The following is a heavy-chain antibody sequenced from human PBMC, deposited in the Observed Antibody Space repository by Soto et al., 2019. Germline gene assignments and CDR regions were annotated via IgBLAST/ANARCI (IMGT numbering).Heavy chain of an antibody. CDR2: ITNAGGET. V-gene: IGHV3-30*03. CDR3: XXXXXXXXXXXPYGMDV. CDR1: GFPFSAYG. Sequence: QVELVESGGGVVQPGRSLRLSCAASGFPFSAYGMHWVRQAPGKGLEWVALITNAGGETYYVDSVKGRFVISRDDSRXXXXXXXXXXXXXXXXXXXXXXXXXXXXXXXPYGMDVRGQGTTVSVSS. J-gene: IGHJ6*02.